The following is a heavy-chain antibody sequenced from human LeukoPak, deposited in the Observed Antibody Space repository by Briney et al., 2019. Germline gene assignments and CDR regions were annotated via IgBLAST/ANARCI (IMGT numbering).Heavy chain of an antibody. Sequence: SETLSLTCTVSGGSISSSSYYWGWIRQPPGKGLEWIGSIYYSGSTNYNPSLKSRVTISVDTSKNQFSLKLSSVTAADTAVYYCARASGGNPLNAFDIWGQGTMVTVSS. V-gene: IGHV4-39*07. CDR3: ARASGGNPLNAFDI. CDR2: IYYSGST. J-gene: IGHJ3*02. CDR1: GGSISSSSYY. D-gene: IGHD4-23*01.